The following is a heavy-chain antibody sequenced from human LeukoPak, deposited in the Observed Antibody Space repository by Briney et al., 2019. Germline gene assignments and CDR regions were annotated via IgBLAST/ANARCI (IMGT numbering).Heavy chain of an antibody. CDR2: ISDSSSAI. CDR3: AREFLSGSFDI. V-gene: IGHV3-48*02. Sequence: GGSLRLSCAASGLSFSSYTFNWVRQTPGKGPEWISYISDSSSAIYYADSVKGRFTISRDNAENSLFLQMNSLRDEDTAVYYCAREFLSGSFDIWGQGTKVTVSS. D-gene: IGHD2/OR15-2a*01. CDR1: GLSFSSYT. J-gene: IGHJ3*02.